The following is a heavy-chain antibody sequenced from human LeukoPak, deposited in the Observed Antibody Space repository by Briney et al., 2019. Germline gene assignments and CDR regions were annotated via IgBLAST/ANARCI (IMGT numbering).Heavy chain of an antibody. CDR3: ARSIAAAQNAFDI. Sequence: GGSLRLSCAASGFTFSSYSMNWVRQAPGKGLEWVSSISSSSSYIYYADSVKGRFTISRDNAKNSLYLQMNSLRAEDTAVYYCARSIAAAQNAFDIWGQGTMVTVSS. J-gene: IGHJ3*02. D-gene: IGHD6-13*01. CDR2: ISSSSSYI. CDR1: GFTFSSYS. V-gene: IGHV3-21*01.